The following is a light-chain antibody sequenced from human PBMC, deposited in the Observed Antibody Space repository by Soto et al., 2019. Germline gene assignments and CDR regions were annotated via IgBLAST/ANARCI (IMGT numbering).Light chain of an antibody. CDR3: SSYTSSSTLVL. CDR1: SSDVGGYNY. J-gene: IGLJ2*01. Sequence: QSALTQSASVSGSPGQSITITCTGTSSDVGGYNYVSWYQQHPGKPSKMMIYEVSNHPSGVSNPFPGSESGTTAARTISGLQAEAEDDYDCSSYTSSSTLVLFGGGTKVTVL. V-gene: IGLV2-14*01. CDR2: EVS.